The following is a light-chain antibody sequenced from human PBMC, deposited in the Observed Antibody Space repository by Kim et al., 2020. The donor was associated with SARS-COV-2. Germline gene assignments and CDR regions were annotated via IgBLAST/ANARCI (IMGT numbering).Light chain of an antibody. V-gene: IGLV3-1*01. J-gene: IGLJ3*02. CDR1: KLGEKY. CDR3: QAWDSSTYAV. CDR2: HDT. Sequence: SYELTQPPSVSVSPGQTASITCSGDKLGEKYACWYQQKPGQSPVLVIYHDTKRPSGIPERFSGSNSGNTATLTISGTQAMDEADYYCQAWDSSTYAVFGG.